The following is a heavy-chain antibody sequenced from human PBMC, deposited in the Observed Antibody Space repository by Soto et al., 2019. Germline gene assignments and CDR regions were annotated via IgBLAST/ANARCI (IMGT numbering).Heavy chain of an antibody. V-gene: IGHV3-23*01. CDR3: AKSSYCTNGVCYTSDVGPIDY. D-gene: IGHD2-8*01. J-gene: IGHJ4*02. CDR1: GFTFSSYA. Sequence: PGGSLRLSCAASGFTFSSYAMSWVRQAPGKGLEWVSAISGSGGSTYYADSVKGRFTISRDNSKNTLYLQMNSLRAEDTAVYYCAKSSYCTNGVCYTSDVGPIDYWGQGTLVTVSS. CDR2: ISGSGGST.